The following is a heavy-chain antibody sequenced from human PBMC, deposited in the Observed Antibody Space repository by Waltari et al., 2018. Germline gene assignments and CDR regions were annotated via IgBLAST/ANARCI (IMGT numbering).Heavy chain of an antibody. Sequence: QLQLQESGPGLVKPSETLSLPCTVSGGSISSRIYYWGWIRQPPGTGLEWIGSASHTGNTYYNPSPKSRVNIMVDMSKNQFSLEWSSVTAADTAGYDCARHGGQGSGSQSDYWGQGSLVTVSS. V-gene: IGHV4-39*01. CDR3: ARHGGQGSGSQSDY. J-gene: IGHJ4*02. D-gene: IGHD3-10*01. CDR1: GGSISSRIYY. CDR2: ASHTGNT.